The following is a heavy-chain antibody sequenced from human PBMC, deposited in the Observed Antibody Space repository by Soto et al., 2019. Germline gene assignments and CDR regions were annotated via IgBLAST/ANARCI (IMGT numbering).Heavy chain of an antibody. D-gene: IGHD6-13*01. V-gene: IGHV3-74*01. Sequence: GGSLRLSCAASGFTFSSYWMHWVRQAPGKGLVWVSRINSDGSSTSYADSVKGRFTISRDNAKNTLYLQMNSLRAEDTAVYYCAREGGEELVLGAFDSWGQGTMVTVSS. CDR2: INSDGSST. J-gene: IGHJ3*02. CDR1: GFTFSSYW. CDR3: AREGGEELVLGAFDS.